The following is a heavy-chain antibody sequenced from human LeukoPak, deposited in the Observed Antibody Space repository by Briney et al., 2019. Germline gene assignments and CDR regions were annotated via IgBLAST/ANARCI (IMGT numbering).Heavy chain of an antibody. CDR1: GFSVRSNY. J-gene: IGHJ4*02. CDR3: VKPDSSGWLRYYFDY. CDR2: ISSDGGGA. Sequence: GGSLRLSCAASGFSVRSNYMSWVRQAPGKGLEYVSAISSDGGGAYYADSVKGRFTISRDNSKNTLYLQMSSLRAADTALYYCVKPDSSGWLRYYFDYWGQGTLVTVSS. D-gene: IGHD6-19*01. V-gene: IGHV3-64D*06.